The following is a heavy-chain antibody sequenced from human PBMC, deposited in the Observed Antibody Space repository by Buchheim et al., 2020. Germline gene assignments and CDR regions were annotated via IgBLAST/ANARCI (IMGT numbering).Heavy chain of an antibody. CDR3: ARLAKLQGGVVTPFDY. CDR2: NYYSGST. V-gene: IGHV4-39*01. CDR1: GGSISSSSYY. J-gene: IGHJ4*02. Sequence: QLQLQESGPGLVKPSETLSLTCTVSGGSISSSSYYWGWIRQPPGKGLEWIGSNYYSGSTYYNPSLKSRVTIAVATSKNQFSLKLSSVTAADTAVYYCARLAKLQGGVVTPFDYWGQGTL. D-gene: IGHD3-3*01.